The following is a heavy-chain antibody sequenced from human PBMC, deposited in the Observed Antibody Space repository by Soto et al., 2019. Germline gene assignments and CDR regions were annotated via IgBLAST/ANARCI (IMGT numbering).Heavy chain of an antibody. CDR1: GGTFSSYA. D-gene: IGHD5-18*01. V-gene: IGHV1-69*13. CDR3: AREGTAMDYGMDV. CDR2: IIPIFGTA. Sequence: VASVKVSCKASGGTFSSYAISWVRQAPGQGLEWMGGIIPIFGTANYAQKFQGRVTITADESTSTAYMELSSLRSEDTAVYYCAREGTAMDYGMDVWGQGTTVTVSS. J-gene: IGHJ6*02.